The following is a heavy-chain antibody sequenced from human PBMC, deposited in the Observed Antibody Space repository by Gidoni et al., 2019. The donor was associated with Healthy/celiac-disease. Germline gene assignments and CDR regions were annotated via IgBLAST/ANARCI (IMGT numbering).Heavy chain of an antibody. V-gene: IGHV3-33*01. CDR2: IWYDGSNK. CDR3: ASPIFGVVSDAFDI. Sequence: QVQLVESGGGVVQPGRSLRLYCAASGFPFSSYGMHWVRQAPGKGLEWVAVIWYDGSNKYYADSVKGRFTISRDNSKNPLYLQMNSLRAEDTAVYYCASPIFGVVSDAFDIWGQGTMVTVSS. CDR1: GFPFSSYG. J-gene: IGHJ3*02. D-gene: IGHD3-3*01.